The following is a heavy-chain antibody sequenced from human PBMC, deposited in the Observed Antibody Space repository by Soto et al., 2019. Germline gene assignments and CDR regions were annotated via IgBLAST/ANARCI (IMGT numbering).Heavy chain of an antibody. V-gene: IGHV3-21*01. Sequence: GGSLRLSCAASGFTFSRYSMNWVRQAPGKGLEWVSSISSTTNYIYYADSMKGRFTVSRDNAKNSVYLEMNSLSAEDTAVYYCARESEDLTSNFDYWGQGTLVTVSS. CDR2: ISSTTNYI. CDR1: GFTFSRYS. CDR3: ARESEDLTSNFDY. J-gene: IGHJ4*02.